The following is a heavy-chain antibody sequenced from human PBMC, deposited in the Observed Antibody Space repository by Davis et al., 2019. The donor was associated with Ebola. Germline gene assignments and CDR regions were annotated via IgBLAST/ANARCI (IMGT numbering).Heavy chain of an antibody. CDR2: LGTSADT. Sequence: GGSLRLSCAASGFTFSSYSMNWVRQAPGKGLEWVSTLGTSADTYYADSVKGRFTISRDNSKNTLYLQMNGLRVEDTAIYFCVKDTSNIWFDIWGQGTMVTVSS. CDR3: VKDTSNIWFDI. CDR1: GFTFSSYS. D-gene: IGHD1-26*01. V-gene: IGHV3-23*01. J-gene: IGHJ3*02.